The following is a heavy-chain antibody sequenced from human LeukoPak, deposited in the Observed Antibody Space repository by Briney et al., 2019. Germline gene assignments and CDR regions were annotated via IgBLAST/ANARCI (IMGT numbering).Heavy chain of an antibody. D-gene: IGHD3-10*01. Sequence: PGGSLRLSCAASGFTFSSYAISWVRQAPGKGLEWVSAISGSGGSTYYAGSVKGRFTISRDNSKNTLYLQMNSLRAEDTAVYYCAREITMVRGVAYWGQGTLVTVSS. CDR3: AREITMVRGVAY. J-gene: IGHJ4*02. CDR2: ISGSGGST. V-gene: IGHV3-23*01. CDR1: GFTFSSYA.